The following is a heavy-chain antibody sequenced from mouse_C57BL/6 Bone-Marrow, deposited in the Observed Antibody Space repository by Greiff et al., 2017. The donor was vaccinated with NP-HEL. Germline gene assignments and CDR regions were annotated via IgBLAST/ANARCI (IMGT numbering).Heavy chain of an antibody. D-gene: IGHD1-1*01. Sequence: QVQLKQSGAELARPGASVKLSCKASGYTFTSYGISWVKQRTGQGLEWIGEIYPRSGNTYYNEKFKGKATLTADKSSSTAYMELRSLTSEDSAVYFCARSTTVVAPWGQGTLVTVSA. CDR2: IYPRSGNT. CDR1: GYTFTSYG. V-gene: IGHV1-81*01. CDR3: ARSTTVVAP. J-gene: IGHJ3*01.